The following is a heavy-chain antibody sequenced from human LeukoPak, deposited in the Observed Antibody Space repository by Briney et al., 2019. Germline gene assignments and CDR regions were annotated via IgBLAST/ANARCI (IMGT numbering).Heavy chain of an antibody. CDR2: IKQDGSEK. CDR1: GFTFSSYW. V-gene: IGHV3-7*01. CDR3: ARVFYCSSTSCYSYCSGGSCFNDY. Sequence: PGGSLRLSCAASGFTFSSYWMSWVRQAPGKGLEWVANIKQDGSEKYYVDSVKGRFTFSRDNAKNSLYLQMNSLRAEDTAVYYCARVFYCSSTSCYSYCSGGSCFNDYWGQGTLVTVSS. D-gene: IGHD2-2*01. J-gene: IGHJ4*02.